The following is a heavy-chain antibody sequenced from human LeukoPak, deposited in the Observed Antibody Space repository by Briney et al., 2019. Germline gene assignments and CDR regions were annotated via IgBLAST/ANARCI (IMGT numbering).Heavy chain of an antibody. CDR1: GYTLTELS. Sequence: ASVKVSCKVSGYTLTELSMHWVRQPPGKGLEWMGGFDPEDGETIYAQKFPGRVTMTEDTSTDTAYMELRSLRSEDTAVYYCATFGRITMVRGVIQLLDVWGQGATVTVSS. CDR2: FDPEDGET. V-gene: IGHV1-24*01. CDR3: ATFGRITMVRGVIQLLDV. D-gene: IGHD3-10*01. J-gene: IGHJ6*02.